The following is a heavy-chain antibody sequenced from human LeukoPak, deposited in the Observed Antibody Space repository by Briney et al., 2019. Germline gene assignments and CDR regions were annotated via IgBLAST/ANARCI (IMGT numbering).Heavy chain of an antibody. J-gene: IGHJ3*02. CDR3: ARDFGTTVTTFGAVDI. Sequence: SGGSLRLSCAASGFTFSHYGMHWVRQAPGKGLEWVALIWDDGNKKSHADTVKGRFTISRDNSKNTLYLQMNSLRVEDTVVYYCARDFGTTVTTFGAVDIWGQGTKVIVSS. CDR1: GFTFSHYG. CDR2: IWDDGNKK. D-gene: IGHD4-17*01. V-gene: IGHV3-33*01.